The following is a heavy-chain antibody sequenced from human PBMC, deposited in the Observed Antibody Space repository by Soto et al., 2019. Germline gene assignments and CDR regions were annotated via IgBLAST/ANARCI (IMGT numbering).Heavy chain of an antibody. CDR2: IYYSGST. J-gene: IGHJ5*02. D-gene: IGHD2-2*01. Sequence: SETLSLTCAVSGGSISSSNWWSWVRQPPGKGLEWIGYIYYSGSTYYNPSLKSRVTISVDTSKNQFSLKLSSVTAADTAVYYCARVPDRWGQGTLVTVS. V-gene: IGHV4-4*02. CDR3: ARVPDR. CDR1: GGSISSSNW.